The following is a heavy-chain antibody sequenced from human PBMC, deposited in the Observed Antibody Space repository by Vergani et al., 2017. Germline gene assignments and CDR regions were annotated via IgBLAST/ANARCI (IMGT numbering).Heavy chain of an antibody. D-gene: IGHD2-2*01. J-gene: IGHJ4*02. Sequence: QVQLQESGPGLVKPSETLSLTCTVSGGSISSYYWSWIRQPAGKGLEWIGRIYTSGSTNYNPSLKSRVTMSVDTSKNQFSLKLSSVTAADTAVYYCARGQRSTDCSSTSCYDGVFDYWGQGTLVTVSS. V-gene: IGHV4-4*07. CDR3: ARGQRSTDCSSTSCYDGVFDY. CDR1: GGSISSYY. CDR2: IYTSGST.